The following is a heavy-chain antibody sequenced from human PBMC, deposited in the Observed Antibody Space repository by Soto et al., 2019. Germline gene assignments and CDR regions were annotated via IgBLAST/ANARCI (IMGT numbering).Heavy chain of an antibody. CDR1: GYSISSGYY. D-gene: IGHD6-19*01. CDR2: IYHSGST. CDR3: AREGGRIAVAGNYYYGMDV. J-gene: IGHJ6*02. V-gene: IGHV4-38-2*02. Sequence: KTXESLSLACAVSGYSISSGYYWCWIRQPPGKGLEWIGSIYHSGSTYYNPSLKSRVTISVDTSKNQFSLKLSSVTAEDTAVYYCAREGGRIAVAGNYYYGMDVRGQGTTVTVYS.